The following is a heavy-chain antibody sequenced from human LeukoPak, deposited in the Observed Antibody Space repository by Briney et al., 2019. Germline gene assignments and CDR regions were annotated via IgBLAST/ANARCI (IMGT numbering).Heavy chain of an antibody. Sequence: GGSLRLSCAAPGFNFHSHEMNWVRQAPGKGLECVSYINSSGTTYYPDSVKGRFTIPRDNDKNSLYLPMNRLTADHRAGYYYAGGEYCSTTSSYAMNAFEFWGQGTMVTVSS. CDR1: GFNFHSHE. V-gene: IGHV3-48*03. J-gene: IGHJ3*01. D-gene: IGHD2-2*01. CDR3: AGGEYCSTTSSYAMNAFEF. CDR2: INSSGTT.